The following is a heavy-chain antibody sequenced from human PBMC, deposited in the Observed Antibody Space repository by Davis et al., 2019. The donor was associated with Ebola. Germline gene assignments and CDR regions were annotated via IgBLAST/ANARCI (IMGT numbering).Heavy chain of an antibody. CDR1: GFTFNNYA. J-gene: IGHJ4*02. V-gene: IGHV3-23*01. CDR3: AKGWSSSWTLFDY. D-gene: IGHD6-13*01. Sequence: GESLKISCVASGFTFNNYALIWVRQSPVKGLEWVSAVGTSGDTYYADSVKGRFTISRDNSKNTLYLQMNSLRAEDTAVYYCAKGWSSSWTLFDYWGQGTLVTVSS. CDR2: VGTSGDT.